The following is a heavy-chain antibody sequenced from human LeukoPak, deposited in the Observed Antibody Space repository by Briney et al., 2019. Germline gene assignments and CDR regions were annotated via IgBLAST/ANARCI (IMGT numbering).Heavy chain of an antibody. CDR2: ISNSRTT. Sequence: PGGSLRLSCAASGFTFSTYTMSWVRQAPGKGLEWVSAISNSRTTYYADSVKGRFTISRDNSTNTLYLQMNSLRAEDTAVYYCARDYGGSSPFDYWGQGTLVTVSS. CDR3: ARDYGGSSPFDY. CDR1: GFTFSTYT. J-gene: IGHJ4*02. V-gene: IGHV3-23*01. D-gene: IGHD4-23*01.